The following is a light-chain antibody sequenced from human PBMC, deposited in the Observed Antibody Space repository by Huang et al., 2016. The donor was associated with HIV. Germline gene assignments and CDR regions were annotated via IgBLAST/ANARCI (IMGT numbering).Light chain of an antibody. J-gene: IGKJ5*01. V-gene: IGKV3-15*01. CDR3: QQYNNWPPIT. CDR1: QTISSN. Sequence: EIVMTQSPATLSVSPGERATLSCRASQTISSNLAWYQQKPGKAPRLLIYGASTRATGIPARFSGSGSGTEFTLSITSLQSEDFAVYFCQQYNNWPPITFGQGTRLEIK. CDR2: GAS.